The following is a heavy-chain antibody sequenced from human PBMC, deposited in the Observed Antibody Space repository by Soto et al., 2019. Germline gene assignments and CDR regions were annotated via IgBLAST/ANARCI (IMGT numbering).Heavy chain of an antibody. V-gene: IGHV3-23*01. CDR1: GFTFSSYA. Sequence: GGSLRLSCAASGFTFSSYAMSWVRQAPGKGLEWVSAISGSGGSTYYADSVKGRFTISRDNSKNTLYLQMNSLRAEDTAVYYCATLWFGELLPLYYFDYWGQGTLVTVSS. J-gene: IGHJ4*02. CDR3: ATLWFGELLPLYYFDY. CDR2: ISGSGGST. D-gene: IGHD3-10*01.